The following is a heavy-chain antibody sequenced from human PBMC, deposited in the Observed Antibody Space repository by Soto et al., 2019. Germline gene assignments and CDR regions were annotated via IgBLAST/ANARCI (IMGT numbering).Heavy chain of an antibody. J-gene: IGHJ4*02. Sequence: PSETLSLTCTVSGGSIISSPDWWGWVRQPPGKGPEWIASIYRDGATYYNPSLNSRVTVFVDSSKNQFSLKLTSVTAADTATYYCARLAGSSFFTYWGQGTRVTVS. CDR3: ARLAGSSFFTY. D-gene: IGHD6-6*01. V-gene: IGHV4-39*01. CDR1: GGSIISSPDW. CDR2: IYRDGAT.